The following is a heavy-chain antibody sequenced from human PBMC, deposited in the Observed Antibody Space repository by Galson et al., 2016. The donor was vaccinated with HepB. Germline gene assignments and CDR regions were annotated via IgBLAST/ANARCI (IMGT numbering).Heavy chain of an antibody. Sequence: SLRLSCAVSGFKFRNYAMHWVRQAPGKGLEWVAVISFDGRNKYFADSVKGRFTISRDNSKNTLYLQMNRLRPEDTAVYYCASGSSGWRGYYFDYWGQGTLVTVPA. CDR1: GFKFRNYA. D-gene: IGHD6-19*01. CDR3: ASGSSGWRGYYFDY. CDR2: ISFDGRNK. V-gene: IGHV3-30*04. J-gene: IGHJ4*02.